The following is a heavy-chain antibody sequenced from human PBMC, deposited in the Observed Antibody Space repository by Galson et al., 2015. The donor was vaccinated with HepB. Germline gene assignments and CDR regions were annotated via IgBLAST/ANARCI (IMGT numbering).Heavy chain of an antibody. CDR2: IIPIFGTA. Sequence: SVKVSCKASGGTFSSYAISWVRQAPGQGLEWMGGIIPIFGTANYAQKFQGRVTITADESTSTAYMQLSSLRSEDTAVYYCARVDPTLFPPLLESQNRETENYYYYGMDVWGQGTTVTVSS. CDR3: ARVDPTLFPPLLESQNRETENYYYYGMDV. V-gene: IGHV1-69*13. J-gene: IGHJ6*02. D-gene: IGHD3-3*01. CDR1: GGTFSSYA.